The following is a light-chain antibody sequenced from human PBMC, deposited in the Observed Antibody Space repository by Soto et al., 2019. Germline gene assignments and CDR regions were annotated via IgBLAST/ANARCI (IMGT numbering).Light chain of an antibody. Sequence: EIVLTQSPGTLSLSPGERATLSCRASQSVSSSYLAWYQQKPGQAPRLLIYGASSRATGIPDRFSGSGSGTDFTLTISRLEPEDFAVYYWQQYGSSPVTFGQGTKLEIK. CDR1: QSVSSSY. CDR2: GAS. J-gene: IGKJ2*01. V-gene: IGKV3-20*01. CDR3: QQYGSSPVT.